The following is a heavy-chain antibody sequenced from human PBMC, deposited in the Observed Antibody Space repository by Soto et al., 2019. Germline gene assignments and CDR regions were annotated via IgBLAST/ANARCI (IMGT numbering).Heavy chain of an antibody. CDR3: ARDAGVVAQYYFKV. CDR2: VSYDGSNI. D-gene: IGHD3-22*01. J-gene: IGHJ4*02. Sequence: PGGSLRLSCAASGFTFSDSSMHWVRQAPGKGLEWVAVVSYDGSNIYYADSVKGRFSISRDSSKNTLYLQMNSLRAEGTAVYYCARDAGVVAQYYFKVWGQGTLVTVSS. V-gene: IGHV3-30-3*01. CDR1: GFTFSDSS.